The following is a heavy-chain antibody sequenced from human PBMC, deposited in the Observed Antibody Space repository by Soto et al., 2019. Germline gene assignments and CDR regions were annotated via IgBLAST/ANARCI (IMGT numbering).Heavy chain of an antibody. Sequence: GGSLRLSCAASGFPFSNAWMNWVRQAPGKGLEWVGRIKSKTDGGTTDYAAPVKGRFTISRDDSKNTLYLQMNSLKTEDTAVYYCTTAAYCTNGVCYTGYCYYGMDVWGQGTTVTVSS. CDR3: TTAAYCTNGVCYTGYCYYGMDV. CDR2: IKSKTDGGTT. J-gene: IGHJ6*02. D-gene: IGHD2-8*01. V-gene: IGHV3-15*07. CDR1: GFPFSNAW.